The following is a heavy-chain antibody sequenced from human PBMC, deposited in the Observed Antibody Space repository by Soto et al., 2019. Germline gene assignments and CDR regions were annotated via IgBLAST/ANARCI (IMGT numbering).Heavy chain of an antibody. J-gene: IGHJ4*02. CDR1: GGTFSSYA. D-gene: IGHD2-21*01. Sequence: QVQLVQSGAYVKKPGSSVKVSCKASGGTFSSYAFSWVRQAPGQGLEWMGGIIPTLGTTHYAQKFQGRVTITADDSPTTVYMDLSSLTSADTAMYFCARDPHRRGHLDHWGQGSLVTVSS. CDR3: ARDPHRRGHLDH. V-gene: IGHV1-69*01. CDR2: IIPTLGTT.